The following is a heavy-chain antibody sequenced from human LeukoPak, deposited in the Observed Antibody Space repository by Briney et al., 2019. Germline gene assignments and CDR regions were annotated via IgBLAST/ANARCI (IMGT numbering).Heavy chain of an antibody. D-gene: IGHD3-22*01. Sequence: SETLSLTCAVYGGALSDYYWSWIRQPPGKRLEGIGEIGEINHSGSTNYNPSLKTRVTISVDTSKNQFSLKLSSVTAADTAVYYCARAARWGDSSGYSDYWGQGTLVTVSS. CDR3: ARAARWGDSSGYSDY. CDR2: INHSGST. J-gene: IGHJ4*02. CDR1: GGALSDYY. V-gene: IGHV4-34*01.